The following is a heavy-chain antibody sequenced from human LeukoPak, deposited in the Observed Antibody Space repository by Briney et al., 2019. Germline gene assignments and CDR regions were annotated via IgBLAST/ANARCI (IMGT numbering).Heavy chain of an antibody. D-gene: IGHD1-1*01. Sequence: ASVKVSCKASGGTFTSYYIDWVRQAPGQGLEWMGVINPSGGSTRYAQKFQGRVTMTGDPSTRTVYVELSSLTSDDTAVYYCARGTTDAYWGQGTPVTVSS. CDR3: ARGTTDAY. J-gene: IGHJ4*02. CDR2: INPSGGST. V-gene: IGHV1-46*01. CDR1: GGTFTSYY.